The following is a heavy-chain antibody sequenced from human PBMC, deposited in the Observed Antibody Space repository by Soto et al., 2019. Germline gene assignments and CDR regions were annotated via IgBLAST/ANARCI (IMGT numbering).Heavy chain of an antibody. J-gene: IGHJ4*02. CDR2: INAGNGNT. CDR3: ARDYYYGSGSYLRNPYYFDY. Sequence: GASVKVSCKASGYTFTSYAMHWVRQAPGQGLEWMGWINAGNGNTKYSQKFQGRVTITRDTSASTAYMELSSLRSEDTAVYYCARDYYYGSGSYLRNPYYFDYWGQGTLVTVSS. D-gene: IGHD3-10*01. V-gene: IGHV1-3*01. CDR1: GYTFTSYA.